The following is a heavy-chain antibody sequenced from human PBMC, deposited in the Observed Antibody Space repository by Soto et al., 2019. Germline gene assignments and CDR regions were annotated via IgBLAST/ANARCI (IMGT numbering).Heavy chain of an antibody. D-gene: IGHD3-16*02. J-gene: IGHJ6*02. CDR2: IFPKFGTT. V-gene: IGHV1-69*13. CDR1: GDTDTNYV. CDR3: EAEMTFGKLSVV. Sequence: SVKVSCKASGDTDTNYVISWVRQAPGQGLEWMGGIFPKFGTTYSAQKLQDRLTITADESTSTVYMQLSSLRLDDTAVYYCEAEMTFGKLSVVWGQGTMVTVSS.